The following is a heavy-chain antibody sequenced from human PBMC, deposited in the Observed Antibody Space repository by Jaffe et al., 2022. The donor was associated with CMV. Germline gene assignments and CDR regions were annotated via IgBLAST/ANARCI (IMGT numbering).Heavy chain of an antibody. V-gene: IGHV3-49*04. J-gene: IGHJ6*03. CDR1: GFTFGDYA. Sequence: EVQLVESGGGLVQPGRSLRLSCTASGFTFGDYAMSWVRQAPGKGLEWVGFIRSKAYGGTTEYAASVKGRFTISRDDSKSIAYLQMNSLKTEDTAVYYCTRGYYDSSGYYYNYYYYYMDVWGKGTTVTVSS. D-gene: IGHD3-22*01. CDR3: TRGYYDSSGYYYNYYYYYMDV. CDR2: IRSKAYGGTT.